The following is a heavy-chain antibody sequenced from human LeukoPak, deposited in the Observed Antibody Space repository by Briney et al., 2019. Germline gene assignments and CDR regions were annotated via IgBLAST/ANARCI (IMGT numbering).Heavy chain of an antibody. V-gene: IGHV4-4*09. Sequence: PSETLSLTCSVSGGSITNYYWSWIRQPPGKGLEWIAYIHFSGSTNINPSLKSRVTMSLDTSKHHFSLDLTSVTAADTAVYYCARTYCGGGCFLGNWYFNLWGRGTLITVSS. CDR2: IHFSGST. CDR3: ARTYCGGGCFLGNWYFNL. CDR1: GGSITNYY. J-gene: IGHJ2*01. D-gene: IGHD2-21*02.